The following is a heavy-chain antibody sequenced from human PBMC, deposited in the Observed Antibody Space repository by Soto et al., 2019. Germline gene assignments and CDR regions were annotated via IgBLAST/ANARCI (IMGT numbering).Heavy chain of an antibody. CDR1: GYTFTSYY. CDR2: INPSGGST. D-gene: IGHD3-3*01. J-gene: IGHJ6*02. Sequence: ASVKVSCKASGYTFTSYYMHWVRQAPGQGLEWMGIINPSGGSTSYAQKFQGRVTMTRDTSTSTVYMELSSLRSEDTAVYYCARDTLRFWSGYYSYYYYGMDVWGQGPTVPVSS. V-gene: IGHV1-46*01. CDR3: ARDTLRFWSGYYSYYYYGMDV.